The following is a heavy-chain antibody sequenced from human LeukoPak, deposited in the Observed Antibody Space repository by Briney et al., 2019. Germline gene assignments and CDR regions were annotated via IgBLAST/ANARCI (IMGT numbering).Heavy chain of an antibody. D-gene: IGHD6-19*01. CDR3: AKDIRGGIAVAGSDY. CDR2: ITWNSVGI. CDR1: GFTFDDYA. J-gene: IGHJ4*02. Sequence: GRSLRPSCAASGFTFDDYAMHWVRQAPGKGLEWVSGITWNSVGIGYADSVKGRFTISRDNAKNSLYLQMNSLRAEDTALYYCAKDIRGGIAVAGSDYWGQGTLVTVSS. V-gene: IGHV3-9*01.